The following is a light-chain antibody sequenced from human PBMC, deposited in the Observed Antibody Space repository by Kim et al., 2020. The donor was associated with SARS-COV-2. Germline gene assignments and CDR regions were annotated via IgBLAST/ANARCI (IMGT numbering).Light chain of an antibody. CDR2: AVS. CDR1: RSVSGSY. V-gene: IGKV3-20*01. Sequence: SPGERATPTCRASRSVSGSYLAWYQQKPGQAPRLLIDAVSSRAAGIPDRFSGSGSETDFTLTISRLEPEDFAVYYCQHYGDSPRTFGQGTKVDIK. J-gene: IGKJ1*01. CDR3: QHYGDSPRT.